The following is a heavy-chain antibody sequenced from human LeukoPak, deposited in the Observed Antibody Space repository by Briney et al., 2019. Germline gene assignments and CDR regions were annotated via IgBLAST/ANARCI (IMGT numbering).Heavy chain of an antibody. D-gene: IGHD3-3*02. CDR3: ARGAVLDGDDNLSAHP. J-gene: IGHJ5*02. CDR2: IYPGDPDT. CDR1: GYSFTSYW. V-gene: IGHV5-51*01. Sequence: GESLKISCKGSGYSFTSYWIGWVRQMPGKGLEWMGIIYPGDPDTRYSPSFQGQVTISADKSISTAYLQWSSLKASDTAMYYCARGAVLDGDDNLSAHPWGQGTLVTVSS.